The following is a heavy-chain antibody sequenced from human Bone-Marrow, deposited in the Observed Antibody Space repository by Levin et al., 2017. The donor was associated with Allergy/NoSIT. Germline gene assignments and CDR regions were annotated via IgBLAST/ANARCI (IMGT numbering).Heavy chain of an antibody. V-gene: IGHV2-70*04. J-gene: IGHJ3*01. CDR2: VDWDDDK. D-gene: IGHD2-21*02. CDR3: APTHTVVVTAWYAFDV. CDR1: GFSLRTTGMR. Sequence: SGPTLVKPTQTLTLTCTVSGFSLRTTGMRVSWIRQPPGKALEWLARVDWDDDKFYSTSLQPRLTISKDTSKNQVVLTLTQMDTVDTATYYCAPTHTVVVTAWYAFDVWGPGTKVTVSS.